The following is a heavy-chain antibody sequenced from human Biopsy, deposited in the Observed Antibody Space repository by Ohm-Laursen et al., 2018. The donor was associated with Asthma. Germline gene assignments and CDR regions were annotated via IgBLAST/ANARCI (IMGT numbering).Heavy chain of an antibody. CDR1: GYPFIGYH. Sequence: GASVKVSCNASGYPFIGYHMHWIRQAPGQGLEWMGRINPNRGATKYAQKFQGRVTMTRDTSISTAYMEVSRLRSDDTAVYYCARGQKSAGDRWFDPWGQGTLVTVSS. J-gene: IGHJ5*02. CDR3: ARGQKSAGDRWFDP. D-gene: IGHD6-13*01. V-gene: IGHV1-2*06. CDR2: INPNRGAT.